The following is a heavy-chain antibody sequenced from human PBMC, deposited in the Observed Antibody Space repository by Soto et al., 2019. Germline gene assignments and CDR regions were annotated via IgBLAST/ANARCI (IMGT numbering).Heavy chain of an antibody. CDR1: GFTFSSYG. V-gene: IGHV3-33*01. CDR3: ARGPAAYYDILTGYPLDY. CDR2: IWYDGSNK. Sequence: GGSLRLSCAASGFTFSSYGMHWVRQAPGKGLEWVAVIWYDGSNKYYADSVKGRFTISRGNSKNTLYLQMNSLRAEDTAVYYCARGPAAYYDILTGYPLDYWGQGTLVTVSS. D-gene: IGHD3-9*01. J-gene: IGHJ4*02.